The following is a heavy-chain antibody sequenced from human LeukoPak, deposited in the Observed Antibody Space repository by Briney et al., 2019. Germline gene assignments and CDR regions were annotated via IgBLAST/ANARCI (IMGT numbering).Heavy chain of an antibody. Sequence: GESLKISCKGSGYTFTNYWIGWVRQMPGKGLEWMVIIYPPDSDTRYSPSFQGQVTISVDKSISTAYLQWNSLKASDTAIYYCARRDYFATGNYVDYWGQGTLVTVSS. CDR1: GYTFTNYW. D-gene: IGHD3-10*01. CDR2: IYPPDSDT. CDR3: ARRDYFATGNYVDY. J-gene: IGHJ4*02. V-gene: IGHV5-51*01.